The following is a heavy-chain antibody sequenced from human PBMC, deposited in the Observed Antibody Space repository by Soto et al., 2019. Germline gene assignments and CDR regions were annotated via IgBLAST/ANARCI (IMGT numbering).Heavy chain of an antibody. J-gene: IGHJ6*03. V-gene: IGHV1-24*01. CDR1: GYTLTELS. CDR3: ATDGRGYSSWYYMDV. Sequence: ASVKVSCKVSGYTLTELSMHWVRQAPGKGLEWMGGFDPEDGETIYAQKFQGRVTMTEDTSTDTAYMELSSLRSEDTAVYYCATDGRGYSSWYYMDVWGKGTTVTVSS. D-gene: IGHD6-19*01. CDR2: FDPEDGET.